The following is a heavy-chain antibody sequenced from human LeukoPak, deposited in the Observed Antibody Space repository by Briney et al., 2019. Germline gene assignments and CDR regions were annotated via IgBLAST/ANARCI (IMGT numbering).Heavy chain of an antibody. CDR3: ARGGGATTVLYYYYYGMDV. J-gene: IGHJ6*02. CDR2: IYYSGST. D-gene: IGHD4-17*01. V-gene: IGHV4-59*01. CDR1: GGSFSGYY. Sequence: SETQSLTCAVYGGSFSGYYRSWIRQPPGKGLEWIGYIYYSGSTNYNPSLKSRVTISVDTSKNQFSLKLSSVTAADTAVYYCARGGGATTVLYYYYYGMDVWGQGTTVTVSS.